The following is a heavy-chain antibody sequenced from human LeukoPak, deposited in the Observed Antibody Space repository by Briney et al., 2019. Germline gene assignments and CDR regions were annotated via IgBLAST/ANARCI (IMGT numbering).Heavy chain of an antibody. J-gene: IGHJ6*02. CDR2: ISSSSSYI. CDR1: GFTFSSYS. D-gene: IGHD2-15*01. V-gene: IGHV3-21*04. Sequence: PGGSLRLSCAASGFTFSSYSMNWVRQAPGKGLEWVSSISSSSSYIYYADSVKGRFTISRDNAKNSLYLQMNSLRAEDTAVYYCAKWGLYCSGGSCYSGAYYYYGMDVWGQGTTVTVSS. CDR3: AKWGLYCSGGSCYSGAYYYYGMDV.